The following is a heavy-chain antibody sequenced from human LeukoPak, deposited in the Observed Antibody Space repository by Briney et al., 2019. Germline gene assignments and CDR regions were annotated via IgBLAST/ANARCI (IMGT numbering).Heavy chain of an antibody. CDR1: GFTDSYNF. CDR3: ARDRSSD. CDR2: IHIGGTT. V-gene: IGHV3-53*01. J-gene: IGHJ4*02. Sequence: GGSLRLSCEASGFTDSYNFMGWVRQAPGKGLEWVSIIHIGGTTYYADSVKGRFTISRDNFKNTLYLQMNTLRAEDTAVYYCARDRSSDWGQGTLVTVSS. D-gene: IGHD3-22*01.